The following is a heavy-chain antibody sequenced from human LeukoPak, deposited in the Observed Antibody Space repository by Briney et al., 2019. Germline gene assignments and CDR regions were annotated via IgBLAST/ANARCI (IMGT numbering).Heavy chain of an antibody. V-gene: IGHV1-46*01. J-gene: IGHJ5*02. CDR2: INPSGGST. Sequence: ASVKVSCKASGYTFTSYYMHWVRQAPGQGLEWMGIINPSGGSTSYAQKFQGRVTMTRDTSTSTVYMELSSLRSEDTAVYYCAREGYCSSTSCYTESVWFDPWGQGTLVTVSS. CDR1: GYTFTSYY. D-gene: IGHD2-2*02. CDR3: AREGYCSSTSCYTESVWFDP.